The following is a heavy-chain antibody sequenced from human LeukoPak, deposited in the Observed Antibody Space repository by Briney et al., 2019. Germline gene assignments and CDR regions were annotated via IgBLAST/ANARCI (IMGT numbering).Heavy chain of an antibody. CDR1: GYTFTSYG. CDR3: AREGGRGSSWYGGNVNFDY. J-gene: IGHJ4*02. Sequence: ASVKVSCKASGYTFTSYGISWVRQAPGQGLEWMGWISAYSGNTNYAQKLQGRVTMTTDTSTSTAYMELRSLRSDDTAVYYCAREGGRGSSWYGGNVNFDYWGQGTLVTVSS. CDR2: ISAYSGNT. V-gene: IGHV1-18*01. D-gene: IGHD6-13*01.